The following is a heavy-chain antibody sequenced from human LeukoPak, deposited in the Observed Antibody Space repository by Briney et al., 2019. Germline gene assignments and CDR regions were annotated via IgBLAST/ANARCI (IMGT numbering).Heavy chain of an antibody. CDR2: IIPIFGTA. CDR3: ARAVVPLLLGRSVDYFDY. V-gene: IGHV1-69*05. CDR1: GGTFSSYA. J-gene: IGHJ4*02. D-gene: IGHD2-15*01. Sequence: ASVKVSCKASGGTFSSYAISWVRQAPGQGLEWMGGIIPIFGTANYAQKFRGRVTITTDESTSTAYMELSSLRSEDTAVYYCARAVVPLLLGRSVDYFDYWGRGTLVTVSS.